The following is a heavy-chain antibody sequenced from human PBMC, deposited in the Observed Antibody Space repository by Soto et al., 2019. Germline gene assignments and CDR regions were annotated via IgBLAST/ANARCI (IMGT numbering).Heavy chain of an antibody. Sequence: QVQLVESGGDLVKPGGSLRLSCAASGFPFSDYYMSWIRQAPGKGLEWVSSIGSSSTYTNYADFVKGRFTISRDNAKNSIYLQMTSLRAEDTAVYYCARRRPIGYYNFRGQGTLVSVSA. V-gene: IGHV3-11*05. CDR2: IGSSSTYT. D-gene: IGHD3-9*01. CDR3: ARRRPIGYYNF. CDR1: GFPFSDYY. J-gene: IGHJ4*02.